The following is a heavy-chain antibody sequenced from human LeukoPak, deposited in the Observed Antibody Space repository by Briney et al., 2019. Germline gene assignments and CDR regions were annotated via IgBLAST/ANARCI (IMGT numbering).Heavy chain of an antibody. CDR3: ARDLEATGYYFDY. Sequence: SQTLSLTCAISGDSFSSNSAAWHWIRQSPSRGLEWLGRTYYRSKWYNDYAVSVKSRITINPDTSKNQFSLQLNSVTPEDTAVYYCARDLEATGYYFDYWGQGTLVTVSS. J-gene: IGHJ4*02. CDR1: GDSFSSNSAA. V-gene: IGHV6-1*01. CDR2: TYYRSKWYN. D-gene: IGHD5-12*01.